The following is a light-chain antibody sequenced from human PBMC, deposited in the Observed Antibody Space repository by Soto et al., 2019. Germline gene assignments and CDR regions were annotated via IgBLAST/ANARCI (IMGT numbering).Light chain of an antibody. CDR1: QSISSY. V-gene: IGKV1-39*01. J-gene: IGKJ2*01. CDR3: QQSYSTPYT. Sequence: DIQMTQSPSSLSASVGDRVTITCRASQSISSYLNWYQQKPGKAPKLLIYAASRLPSGVPSRFSGSGSGTDFTLTISSLQPEDFATYYCQQSYSTPYTFGQGTKLEIK. CDR2: AAS.